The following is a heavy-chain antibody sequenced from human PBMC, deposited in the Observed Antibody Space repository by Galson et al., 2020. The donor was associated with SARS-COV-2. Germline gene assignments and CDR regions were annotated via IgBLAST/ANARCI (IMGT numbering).Heavy chain of an antibody. J-gene: IGHJ4*02. CDR3: AREHPRTHYYDSSGYSTRYFDY. CDR1: GYTFTSYY. CDR2: INPSGGST. V-gene: IGHV1-46*01. Sequence: ASVKVSCKASGYTFTSYYMHWVRQAPGQGLEWMGIINPSGGSTSYAQKFQGRVTMTRDTSTSTVYMELSSLRSEDTAVYYCAREHPRTHYYDSSGYSTRYFDYWGQGTLVTVSS. D-gene: IGHD3-22*01.